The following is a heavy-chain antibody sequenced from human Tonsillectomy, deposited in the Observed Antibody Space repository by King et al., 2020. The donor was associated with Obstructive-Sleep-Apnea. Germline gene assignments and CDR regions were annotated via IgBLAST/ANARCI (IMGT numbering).Heavy chain of an antibody. D-gene: IGHD6-19*01. V-gene: IGHV5-51*01. CDR2: IYPGDSDT. J-gene: IGHJ4*02. Sequence: VQLVESGAEVKKPGESLKISCKGSGYTFTNYWIGWVRQMPGKGLEWMGIIYPGDSDTRYSPSFQGQVTISADKSISTAYLQWSGLKASDTAMYYCARGQWLIPNFVDYWGQGTLVTVSS. CDR1: GYTFTNYW. CDR3: ARGQWLIPNFVDY.